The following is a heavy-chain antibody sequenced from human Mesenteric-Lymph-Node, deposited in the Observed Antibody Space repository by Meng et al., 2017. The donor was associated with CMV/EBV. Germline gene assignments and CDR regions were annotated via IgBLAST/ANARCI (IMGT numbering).Heavy chain of an antibody. V-gene: IGHV3-48*03. D-gene: IGHD1-20*01. CDR3: ARERGYNWNDGDYFDF. CDR2: ISSSGSTI. Sequence: GESLKISCAASGFTFSSYEMNWVRQAPGKGLEWVSYISSSGSTIYYADSVKGRFTISRDNAKDSLYLHMKSLRAEDTAVYYCARERGYNWNDGDYFDFWGQGTLVTVSS. CDR1: GFTFSSYE. J-gene: IGHJ4*02.